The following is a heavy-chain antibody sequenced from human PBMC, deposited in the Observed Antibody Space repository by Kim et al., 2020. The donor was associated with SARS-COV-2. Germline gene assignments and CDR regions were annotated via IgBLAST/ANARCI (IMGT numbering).Heavy chain of an antibody. CDR1: GFTFSSYG. Sequence: GGSLRLSCAASGFTFSSYGMHWVRQAPGKGLEWVAVIWYDGSNKYYADSVKGRFTISRDNSKNTLYLQMNSLRAEDTAVYYCARDPTVTAYSYYYYGMDVWGQGTTVTVS. CDR2: IWYDGSNK. J-gene: IGHJ6*02. CDR3: ARDPTVTAYSYYYYGMDV. V-gene: IGHV3-33*01. D-gene: IGHD4-17*01.